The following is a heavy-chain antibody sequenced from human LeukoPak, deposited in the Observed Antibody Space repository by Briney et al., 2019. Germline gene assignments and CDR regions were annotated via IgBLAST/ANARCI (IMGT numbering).Heavy chain of an antibody. D-gene: IGHD6-13*01. V-gene: IGHV4-4*02. CDR2: IYHSGST. J-gene: IGHJ5*02. Sequence: PSETLSLTCAVSGGSISSSNWWSWVRQPPGKGLEWIGEIYHSGSTNYNPSLKSRVTISVDKSKNQFSLKLSSVTAADTAVYYCARDQGSSSWYRGWFDPWGQGTLVTVSS. CDR3: ARDQGSSSWYRGWFDP. CDR1: GGSISSSNW.